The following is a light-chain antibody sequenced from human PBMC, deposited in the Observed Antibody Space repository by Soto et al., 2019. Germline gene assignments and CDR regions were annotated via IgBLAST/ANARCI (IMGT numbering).Light chain of an antibody. CDR2: DVS. J-gene: IGLJ1*01. CDR1: SSDVGGYNY. CDR3: SSYTSSSTYV. V-gene: IGLV2-14*01. Sequence: QSVLTHPASVSGSPGQSITISCTGTSSDVGGYNYVSWYQQHPGEAPKLMIYDVSNRPSGVSNRFSGSKSGNTASLTISGLQAEDEADYYCSSYTSSSTYVFGTGTKVTVL.